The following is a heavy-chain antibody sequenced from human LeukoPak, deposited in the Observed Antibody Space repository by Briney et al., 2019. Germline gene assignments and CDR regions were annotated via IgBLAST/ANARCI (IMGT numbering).Heavy chain of an antibody. CDR1: GGSISSSSYY. Sequence: SETLSLTCTVSGGSISSSSYYWGWIRQPPGKGLEWIGGIYYSGSTYYNPSLKSRVTISVDTSKNQFSLKLSSVTAADTAVYYCATVWFGEFYYFDYWGQGTLVTVSS. CDR2: IYYSGST. D-gene: IGHD3-10*01. CDR3: ATVWFGEFYYFDY. V-gene: IGHV4-39*01. J-gene: IGHJ4*02.